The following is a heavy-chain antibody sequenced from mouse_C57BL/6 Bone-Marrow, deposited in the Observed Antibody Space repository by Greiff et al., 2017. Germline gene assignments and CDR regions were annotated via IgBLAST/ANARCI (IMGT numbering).Heavy chain of an antibody. CDR3: AKNYGDYGGD. J-gene: IGHJ3*01. CDR1: GFSLTSYG. V-gene: IGHV2-5*01. D-gene: IGHD1-1*02. Sequence: QVQLQQSGPGLVQPSQSLYITCTVSGFSLTSYGVHWVRQSPGKGLEWLGVICRGGSTDYNAAFMSRLGIHKDNSKSQVFFKMTSLQADDTAIYYCAKNYGDYGGDWGQGTLVTVSA. CDR2: ICRGGST.